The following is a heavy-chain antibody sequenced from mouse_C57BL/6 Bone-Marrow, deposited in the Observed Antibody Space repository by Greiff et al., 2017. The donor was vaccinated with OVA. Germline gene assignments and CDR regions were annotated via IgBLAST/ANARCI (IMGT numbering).Heavy chain of an antibody. D-gene: IGHD4-1*02. J-gene: IGHJ1*03. Sequence: DVMLVESGGGLVQPKGSLKLSCAASGFSFNTYAMNWVRQAPGKGLEWVARIRSKSNNYATYYADSVKDRFTISRDDSESMLYLQMNNLKTEDTAMYYCVRLTTGRGFYWYFDVWGTGTTVTVSS. CDR2: IRSKSNNYAT. CDR1: GFSFNTYA. CDR3: VRLTTGRGFYWYFDV. V-gene: IGHV10-1*01.